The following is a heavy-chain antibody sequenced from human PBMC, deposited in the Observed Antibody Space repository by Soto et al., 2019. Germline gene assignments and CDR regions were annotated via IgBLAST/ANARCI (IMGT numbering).Heavy chain of an antibody. CDR2: IYYSGST. V-gene: IGHV4-59*01. CDR1: GGSISSYY. J-gene: IGHJ4*02. Sequence: PSETLSLTCTVSGGSISSYYWSWIRQPPGKGLEWIGYIYYSGSTNYNPSLKSRVTISVDTSKNQFSLELSSVTAADTAVYYCARTLYSYGPRFDYWGQGTLVTVSS. D-gene: IGHD5-18*01. CDR3: ARTLYSYGPRFDY.